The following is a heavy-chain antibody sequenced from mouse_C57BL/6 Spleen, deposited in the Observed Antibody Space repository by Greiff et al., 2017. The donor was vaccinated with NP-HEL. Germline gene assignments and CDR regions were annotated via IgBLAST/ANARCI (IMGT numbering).Heavy chain of an antibody. D-gene: IGHD2-2*01. J-gene: IGHJ3*01. CDR1: GYTFTEYT. CDR3: ARSVVTRAWFAY. CDR2: FYPGSGSI. Sequence: QVQLKQSGAELVKPGASVKLSCKASGYTFTEYTIHWVKQRSGQGLEWIGWFYPGSGSIKYNEKFKDKATLTADKSSSTVYMELSRLTSEDSAVYYCARSVVTRAWFAYWGQGTLVTVSA. V-gene: IGHV1-62-2*01.